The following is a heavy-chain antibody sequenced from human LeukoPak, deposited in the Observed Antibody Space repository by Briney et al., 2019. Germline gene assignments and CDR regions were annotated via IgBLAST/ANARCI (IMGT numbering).Heavy chain of an antibody. CDR3: ARANCGGNCYIDY. Sequence: RTGGSLRLSCAASGFTIDDYAMHWVRQAPGKGLEWVSGIIWNSGRLTYADSVKGRFTISRDNAKNSLYLQMNSLRAEDMALYYCARANCGGNCYIDYWGQGTLVTVSS. CDR1: GFTIDDYA. J-gene: IGHJ4*02. D-gene: IGHD2-21*01. V-gene: IGHV3-9*03. CDR2: IIWNSGRL.